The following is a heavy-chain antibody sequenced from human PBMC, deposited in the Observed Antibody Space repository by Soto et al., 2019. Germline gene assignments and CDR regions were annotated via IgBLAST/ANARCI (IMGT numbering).Heavy chain of an antibody. V-gene: IGHV4-34*01. CDR2: INLSGST. J-gene: IGHJ6*02. CDR3: AGALVSRFYYYGMDV. Sequence: SETLSLTCAVYGGSFSGYYWSWIRQPPGKGLEWIGEINLSGSTNDNPSLKSRVTISVDTSENQFSLKLSSVTAADTAVYYCAGALVSRFYYYGMDVWGQGTTVTVSS. CDR1: GGSFSGYY. D-gene: IGHD2-2*01.